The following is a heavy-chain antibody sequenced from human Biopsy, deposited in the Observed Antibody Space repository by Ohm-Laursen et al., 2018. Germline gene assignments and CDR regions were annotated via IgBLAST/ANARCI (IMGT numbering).Heavy chain of an antibody. J-gene: IGHJ6*02. CDR3: VRGVDYYDPYHYYALDV. V-gene: IGHV4-34*01. CDR1: GESFNGYY. D-gene: IGHD3-22*01. Sequence: SDTLSLTCAVCGESFNGYYWSWIRQTPGKGLEWIGEINHSGRTNYNPSLKSRVTISVDTSKNQFSLKVRSVTAADTAVYYCVRGVDYYDPYHYYALDVWGQGTTVTVSS. CDR2: INHSGRT.